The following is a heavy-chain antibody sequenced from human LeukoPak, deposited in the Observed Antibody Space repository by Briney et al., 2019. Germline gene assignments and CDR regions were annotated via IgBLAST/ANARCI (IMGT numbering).Heavy chain of an antibody. Sequence: ASVKVSCKVSGYTLTELSMHWVRQAPGKGLEWMGGFDPEDGETIYAQKFQGRVTMTEDTSTDTAYMELSSLRSGDTAVYYCAAIVVVPAAISTARLDNWFDPWGQGTLVTVSS. V-gene: IGHV1-24*01. CDR3: AAIVVVPAAISTARLDNWFDP. CDR1: GYTLTELS. J-gene: IGHJ5*02. D-gene: IGHD2-2*02. CDR2: FDPEDGET.